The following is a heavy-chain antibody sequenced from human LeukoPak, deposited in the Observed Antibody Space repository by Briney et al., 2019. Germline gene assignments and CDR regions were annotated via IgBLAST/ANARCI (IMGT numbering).Heavy chain of an antibody. D-gene: IGHD2-2*01. CDR3: ARDRVVVVPAAIPRYMDV. J-gene: IGHJ6*03. CDR1: GYTFTSYG. V-gene: IGHV1-18*01. CDR2: ISAYNGNT. Sequence: ASVKVSCKASGYTFTSYGISWVRQAPGQGLEWMGWISAYNGNTNYAQKLQGRVTMTTDTSTSTAYMELRSLRSDDTAVYYCARDRVVVVPAAIPRYMDVWGKGTTVTVSS.